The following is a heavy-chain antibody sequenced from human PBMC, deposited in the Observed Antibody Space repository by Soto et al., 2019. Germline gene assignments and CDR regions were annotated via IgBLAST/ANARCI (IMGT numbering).Heavy chain of an antibody. V-gene: IGHV3-30*03. D-gene: IGHD5-12*01. J-gene: IGHJ4*02. Sequence: QVQLVESGGGVVQPGRSLRLSCAASVFTLSRYGMHWVRQAPGRGLEWVAIISYDGSNKYYADSVKGRFTISRDNSKNTLYLQMNSLRAEDTAVYYCARDPSQRWLGPRPDYWGQGTLVTVSS. CDR3: ARDPSQRWLGPRPDY. CDR2: ISYDGSNK. CDR1: VFTLSRYG.